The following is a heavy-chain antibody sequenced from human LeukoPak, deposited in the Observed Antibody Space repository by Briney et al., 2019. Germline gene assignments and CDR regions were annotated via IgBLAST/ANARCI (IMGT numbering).Heavy chain of an antibody. CDR3: AKEGYSGYDFAFLDY. CDR2: ISGSGGST. J-gene: IGHJ4*02. Sequence: PGGSLRLSCAASGFTVSSNYMSWVRQAPGKGLEWVSAISGSGGSTYYADSVKGRFTISRDNSKNTLYLQMNSLRAEDTAVYYCAKEGYSGYDFAFLDYWGQGTLVTVSS. V-gene: IGHV3-23*01. CDR1: GFTVSSNY. D-gene: IGHD5-12*01.